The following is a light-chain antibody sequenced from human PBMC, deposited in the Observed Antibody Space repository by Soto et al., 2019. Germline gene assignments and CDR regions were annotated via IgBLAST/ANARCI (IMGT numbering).Light chain of an antibody. Sequence: DIQMTQSPSTLSGSVGDRVTITCRASQTISSWLAWYQQKPGKAPKLLIYKASTLKSGAPSRFSGSGSGTEFTLTISSLQPEDFATYYCQQSYSTPRTFGQGTKVDIK. V-gene: IGKV1-5*03. J-gene: IGKJ1*01. CDR2: KAS. CDR3: QQSYSTPRT. CDR1: QTISSW.